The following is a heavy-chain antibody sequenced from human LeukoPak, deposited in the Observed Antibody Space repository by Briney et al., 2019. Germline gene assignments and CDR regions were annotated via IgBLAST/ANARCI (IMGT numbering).Heavy chain of an antibody. J-gene: IGHJ4*02. CDR2: ISSSSTYI. CDR3: ARVGGCYDSSGYYRVLGFDY. CDR1: GFTFSSYS. Sequence: GGSLRLSCAASGFTFSSYSMNWVRQAPGKGLEWVSSISSSSTYIYYADSVKGRFTISRDNAKNSLYLQMNSLRAEDTAVYYCARVGGCYDSSGYYRVLGFDYWGQGTLVTVSS. D-gene: IGHD3-22*01. V-gene: IGHV3-21*01.